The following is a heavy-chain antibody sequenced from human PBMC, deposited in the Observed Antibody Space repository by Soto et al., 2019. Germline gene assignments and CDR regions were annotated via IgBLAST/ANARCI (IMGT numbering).Heavy chain of an antibody. D-gene: IGHD3-3*01. J-gene: IGHJ4*02. Sequence: SSETLSLTCTVSGGSVSSGSYYFNWIRQPPGKRLEWIGYISSSGITHYSRSLKSRVAIAVDTCKNHFSLKLSSVTAADTAVYYCARRSSFGLHSWGQGTLVT. CDR3: ARRSSFGLHS. CDR1: GGSVSSGSYY. CDR2: ISSSGIT. V-gene: IGHV4-61*03.